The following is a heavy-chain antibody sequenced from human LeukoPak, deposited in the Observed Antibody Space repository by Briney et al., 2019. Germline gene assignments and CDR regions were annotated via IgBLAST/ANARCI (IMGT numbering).Heavy chain of an antibody. CDR1: GGSISPHY. Sequence: SETLSLTCTASGGSISPHYWSWIRQPPGEGLEWIGYVYNSGSTNYNPSLKSRVTMSVDTSKNQFSLSLSSVTAADTAVYYCARGTARVNYGLDVWGQGTTVTVSS. CDR3: ARGTARVNYGLDV. D-gene: IGHD2-8*02. J-gene: IGHJ6*02. CDR2: VYNSGST. V-gene: IGHV4-59*11.